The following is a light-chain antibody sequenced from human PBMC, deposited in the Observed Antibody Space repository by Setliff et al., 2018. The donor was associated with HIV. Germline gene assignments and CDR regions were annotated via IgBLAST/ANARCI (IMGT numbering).Light chain of an antibody. V-gene: IGLV2-14*01. Sequence: QSALTQPASVSGSPGQSITISCTGTNSDIGSYDFVSWYLHHPGKAPKLMIYEVTNRPSGVSYRFSGSKSGNTASLTISGLQAEDEAHYYCSSFTNTYALDVFGTGTKVTVL. CDR1: NSDIGSYDF. J-gene: IGLJ1*01. CDR2: EVT. CDR3: SSFTNTYALDV.